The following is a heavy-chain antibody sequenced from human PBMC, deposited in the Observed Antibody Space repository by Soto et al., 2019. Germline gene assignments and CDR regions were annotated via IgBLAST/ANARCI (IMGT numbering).Heavy chain of an antibody. J-gene: IGHJ6*02. CDR2: ISYDGSNK. CDR3: AKIDSSGYYYTLRAYYYYGMDV. D-gene: IGHD3-22*01. Sequence: GSLRLSCAASGFTFSSYGMHWVRQAPGKGLEWVAVISYDGSNKYYADSVKGRFTISRDNSKNTLYLQMNSLRAEDTAVYYCAKIDSSGYYYTLRAYYYYGMDVWGQGTTVTVSS. CDR1: GFTFSSYG. V-gene: IGHV3-30*18.